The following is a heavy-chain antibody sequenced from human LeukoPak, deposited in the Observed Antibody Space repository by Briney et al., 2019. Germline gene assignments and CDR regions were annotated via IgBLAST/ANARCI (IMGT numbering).Heavy chain of an antibody. CDR2: INHSGST. CDR3: ARANYDILTGSQDYYYGMDV. V-gene: IGHV4-34*01. D-gene: IGHD3-9*01. J-gene: IGHJ6*02. Sequence: SETLSLTCAVYGGSFSGYYWSWIRQPPGKGLEWIGEINHSGSTNYNPSLKSRVTISVDTSKNQFSLKLSSVTAADTAVYYCARANYDILTGSQDYYYGMDVWGQGTTVTVSS. CDR1: GGSFSGYY.